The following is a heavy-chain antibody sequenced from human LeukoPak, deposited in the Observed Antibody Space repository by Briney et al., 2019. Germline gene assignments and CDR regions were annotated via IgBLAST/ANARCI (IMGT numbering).Heavy chain of an antibody. CDR1: GFTFSSYG. CDR3: AREGCTDGICYFDY. Sequence: HSGGSLRLSCAASGFTFSSYGMHWVRQAPGKGLEWVTVISYDGINKYYADSVKGRFTISRDNSKNTLYLQMNSLRAEDSAVYYCAREGCTDGICYFDYWGQGTLVTVSS. J-gene: IGHJ4*02. V-gene: IGHV3-30*03. CDR2: ISYDGINK. D-gene: IGHD2-8*01.